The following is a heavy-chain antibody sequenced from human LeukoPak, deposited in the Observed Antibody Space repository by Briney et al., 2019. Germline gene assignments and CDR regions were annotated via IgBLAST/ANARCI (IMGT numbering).Heavy chain of an antibody. V-gene: IGHV3-53*01. CDR2: IFSGGNT. CDR1: GFTVSSHY. D-gene: IGHD6-19*01. J-gene: IGHJ6*02. Sequence: GSLGLSCSAPGFTVSSHYMSRVRQAPGKGLEWGPIIFSGGNTYYADSVKGRFTISRDNSKNTLYLQMNSLRAEDTAVYYCAREIEVAATGGYYYNYGMDVWAKGPRSPSP. CDR3: AREIEVAATGGYYYNYGMDV.